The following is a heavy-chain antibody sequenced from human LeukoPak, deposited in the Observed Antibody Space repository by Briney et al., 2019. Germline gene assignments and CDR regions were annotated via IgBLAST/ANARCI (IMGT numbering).Heavy chain of an antibody. D-gene: IGHD6-13*01. CDR2: ISSSGSPI. CDR1: GDSFIRHT. Sequence: GGSLRLSCAASGDSFIRHTMIWVRRAPGKGLEWIAYISSSGSPIYYADSVKGRFTVSRDNARTSLFLHMNSLRAEDTAVYYCAREYDSRARFDSWGQGTLVTVSS. J-gene: IGHJ4*02. CDR3: AREYDSRARFDS. V-gene: IGHV3-48*01.